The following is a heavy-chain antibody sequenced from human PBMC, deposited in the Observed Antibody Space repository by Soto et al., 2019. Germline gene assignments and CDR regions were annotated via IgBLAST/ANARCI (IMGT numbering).Heavy chain of an antibody. Sequence: GGSLRLSCAASGFTVSSNYMSWVRQAPGKGLEWVSVIYSGGSTYYADSVKGRFTISRHNSKNTLYLQMNSLRAEDTAVYYCACPSGYLRARAFDIWGQGTMVTVSS. CDR2: IYSGGST. J-gene: IGHJ3*02. D-gene: IGHD3-9*01. CDR3: ACPSGYLRARAFDI. CDR1: GFTVSSNY. V-gene: IGHV3-53*04.